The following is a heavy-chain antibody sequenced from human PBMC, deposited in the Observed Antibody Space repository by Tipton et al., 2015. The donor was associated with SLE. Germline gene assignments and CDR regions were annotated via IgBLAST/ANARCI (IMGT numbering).Heavy chain of an antibody. V-gene: IGHV3-53*05. Sequence: SLRLSCSASGFTVSSNCMSWVRQAPGKGLEWVSVIYSGGSTYYADSVKGRFTISRDNSKNTLYLQMNSLRAEDTAVYYCARQLYTSYYYMDVWGKGTTVTVSS. CDR3: ARQLYTSYYYMDV. D-gene: IGHD5-18*01. CDR2: IYSGGST. CDR1: GFTVSSNC. J-gene: IGHJ6*03.